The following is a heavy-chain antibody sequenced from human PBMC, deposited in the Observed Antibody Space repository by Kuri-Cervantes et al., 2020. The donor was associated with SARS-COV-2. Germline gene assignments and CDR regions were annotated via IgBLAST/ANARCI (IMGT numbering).Heavy chain of an antibody. CDR3: ARRGEDGYNYHWYFDL. V-gene: IGHV4-59*08. D-gene: IGHD5-24*01. CDR1: GGSFSGYY. Sequence: SQTLSLTCAVYGGSFSGYYWSWIRQPPGKGLEWIGYIHYNGATHYNPSLKSRVTISMDTSKNQFSLKLSSVTAADTAVYYCARRGEDGYNYHWYFDLWGRGTLVTVSS. CDR2: IHYNGAT. J-gene: IGHJ2*01.